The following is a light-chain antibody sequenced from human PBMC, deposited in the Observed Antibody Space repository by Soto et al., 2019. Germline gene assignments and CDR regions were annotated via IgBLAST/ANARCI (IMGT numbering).Light chain of an antibody. J-gene: IGKJ3*01. CDR2: LGS. Sequence: EIVMTQSPLSLPVTPGEPASISCRSSQSLLHSNGYSYLDWYLQKPGQSPQLLIYLGSNRASGVPDRFSGSGSGTDFTLKISRVEAEDVGVYYCVQALQTFTFGPGTKVDIK. CDR3: VQALQTFT. V-gene: IGKV2-28*01. CDR1: QSLLHSNGYSY.